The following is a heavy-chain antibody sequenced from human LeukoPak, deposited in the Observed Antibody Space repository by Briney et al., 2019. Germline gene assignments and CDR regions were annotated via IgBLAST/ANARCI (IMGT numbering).Heavy chain of an antibody. V-gene: IGHV3-66*01. D-gene: IGHD5-12*01. Sequence: GGSLRLSCAASEFSVGSNYMTWVRQAPGKGLEWVSLIYSGGSTYYADSVKGRFTISGDNSKNTLYLQMNGLRAEDTAVYYCAGGPSGYHNTGGQGTLVTVSS. CDR2: IYSGGST. J-gene: IGHJ4*02. CDR1: EFSVGSNY. CDR3: AGGPSGYHNT.